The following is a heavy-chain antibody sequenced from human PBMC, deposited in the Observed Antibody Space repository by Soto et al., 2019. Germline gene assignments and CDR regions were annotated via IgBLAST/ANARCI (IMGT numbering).Heavy chain of an antibody. CDR3: ARDHNYDFWSGYYSNYYYGMDV. D-gene: IGHD3-3*01. J-gene: IGHJ6*02. CDR1: GGSVSSGSYY. CDR2: IYYSGST. Sequence: QVQLQESGPGLVKPSETLSLTCTVSGGSVSSGSYYWSWIRQPPGKGLEWIGYIYYSGSTNYNPSLKSRVTISVDTSKNQFSLKLSSVTAADTAVYYCARDHNYDFWSGYYSNYYYGMDVWGQGTTVTVSS. V-gene: IGHV4-61*01.